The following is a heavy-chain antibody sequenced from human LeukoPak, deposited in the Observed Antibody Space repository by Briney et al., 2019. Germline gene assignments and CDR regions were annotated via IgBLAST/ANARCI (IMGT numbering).Heavy chain of an antibody. J-gene: IGHJ6*02. CDR2: ISVSGGST. V-gene: IGHV3-23*01. D-gene: IGHD2/OR15-2a*01. CDR1: EFTFSSYA. CDR3: AKYVSAKGPPYALDV. Sequence: GSLRLSCAVPEFTFSSYAMQWVRQAPGKGLEWVSGISVSGGSTWYADSVKGRFTISRDNSKNTLYLQMNSLRAEDTAVYYCAKYVSAKGPPYALDVWGQGTTVTVSS.